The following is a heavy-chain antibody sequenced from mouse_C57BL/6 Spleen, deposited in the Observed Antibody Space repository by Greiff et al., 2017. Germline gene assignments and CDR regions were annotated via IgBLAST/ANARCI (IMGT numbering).Heavy chain of an antibody. CDR1: GFTFSDYY. CDR2: INYDGSST. D-gene: IGHD1-1*01. J-gene: IGHJ1*03. Sequence: EVQRVESEGGLVQPGSSMKLSCTASGFTFSDYYMAWVRQVPEKGLEWVANINYDGSSTYYLDSLKSRFIISRDNAKNILYLQMSSLKSEDTATYYCARRGRGSSYYWYFDVWGTGTTVTVSS. CDR3: ARRGRGSSYYWYFDV. V-gene: IGHV5-16*01.